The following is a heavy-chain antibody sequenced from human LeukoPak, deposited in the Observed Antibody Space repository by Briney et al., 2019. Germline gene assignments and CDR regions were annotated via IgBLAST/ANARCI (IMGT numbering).Heavy chain of an antibody. CDR3: AKDQDRYGSGSWPFDY. V-gene: IGHV3-23*01. CDR1: GFTVSSYA. D-gene: IGHD3-10*01. J-gene: IGHJ4*02. CDR2: ISGSGGST. Sequence: GGSLRLSCAASGFTVSSYAMSWVRQAPGKGLEWVSAISGSGGSTYYADSVKGRFTISRDNSKNTLYLQMNSLRAEDTAVYYCAKDQDRYGSGSWPFDYWGQGTLVTVSS.